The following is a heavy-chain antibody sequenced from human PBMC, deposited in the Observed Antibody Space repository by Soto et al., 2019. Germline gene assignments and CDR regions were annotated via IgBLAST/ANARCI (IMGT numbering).Heavy chain of an antibody. V-gene: IGHV3-30*18. D-gene: IGHD3-22*01. CDR2: ISYDGSNK. CDR1: GFTFSSYG. J-gene: IGHJ4*02. CDR3: AKDSGRYYYDSSGPDY. Sequence: LRLSCAASGFTFSSYGMHWVRQAPGKGLEWVAVISYDGSNKYYADSVKGRFTISRDNSKNTLYLQMNSLRAEDTAVYYCAKDSGRYYYDSSGPDYWGQGTLVTVSS.